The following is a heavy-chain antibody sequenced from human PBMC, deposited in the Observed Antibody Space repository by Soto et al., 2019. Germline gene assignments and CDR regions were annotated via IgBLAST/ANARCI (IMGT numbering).Heavy chain of an antibody. J-gene: IGHJ6*02. D-gene: IGHD5-18*01. CDR3: ARRGYSYGDYYYGIDV. Sequence: GESLKISCKGSGYSFTSYWIGWVRQMPGKGLEWMGIIYPGDSDTRYSPSFQGQVTISADKSISTVYLQWSSLKASDTAMYYCARRGYSYGDYYYGIDVWGQGTTVTVSS. V-gene: IGHV5-51*01. CDR2: IYPGDSDT. CDR1: GYSFTSYW.